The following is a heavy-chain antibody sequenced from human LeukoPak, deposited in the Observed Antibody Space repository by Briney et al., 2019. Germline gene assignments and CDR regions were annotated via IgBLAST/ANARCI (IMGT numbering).Heavy chain of an antibody. J-gene: IGHJ4*02. CDR3: AHAKTLRPGDY. CDR2: IFWNDDK. V-gene: IGHV2-5*01. Sequence: SGPTLVKPTQTLTLTCTFSGFSLSSSGVGVGWIRQPPGKALEWLVVIFWNDDKLYSPSLKSRLTITKDTSKNQVVLTMTNMDPVDTATYYCAHAKTLRPGDYWGQGTLVTVSS. CDR1: GFSLSSSGVG.